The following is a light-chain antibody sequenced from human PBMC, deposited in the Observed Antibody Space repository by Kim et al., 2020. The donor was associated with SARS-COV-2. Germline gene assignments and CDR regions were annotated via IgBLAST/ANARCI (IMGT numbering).Light chain of an antibody. CDR1: QSISDN. J-gene: IGKJ4*01. Sequence: VSPGERATLSCRASQSISDNLAWYQQKPGQAPRLLIYGAFTRATGIPARFSGSESGTEFTLTISSLQSEDFAISYCQQYDNWPLTFGGGTKVDIK. V-gene: IGKV3-15*01. CDR2: GAF. CDR3: QQYDNWPLT.